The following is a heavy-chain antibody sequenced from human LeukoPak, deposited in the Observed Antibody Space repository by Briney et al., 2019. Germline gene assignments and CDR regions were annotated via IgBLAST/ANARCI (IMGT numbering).Heavy chain of an antibody. CDR1: GGSISSSNW. CDR3: ARVSYYGSGSYSRAFDI. Sequence: SDTLSLTCAVSGGSISSSNWWSWVRQPPGKGLEWIGEIYHSGSTNYNPSLKSRVTISVDKSKNQFSLKLSFVTAADTAVYYCARVSYYGSGSYSRAFDIWGQGTMVTVSS. J-gene: IGHJ3*02. D-gene: IGHD3-10*01. V-gene: IGHV4-4*02. CDR2: IYHSGST.